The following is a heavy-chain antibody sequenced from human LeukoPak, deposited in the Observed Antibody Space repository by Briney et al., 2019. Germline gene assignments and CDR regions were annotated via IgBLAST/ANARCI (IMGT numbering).Heavy chain of an antibody. D-gene: IGHD5-18*01. J-gene: IGHJ4*02. V-gene: IGHV3-23*01. CDR3: ANDLGWIQLNLG. CDR1: GFTFSSDA. Sequence: GGSLRLSCAASGFTFSSDAMRWVRQAPGKGLEWVSAISSSGGSTYYADSVRGRFIISRGSSKNTLYLQMNSLRAEDTAVYYCANDLGWIQLNLGRGQGTLVTVSS. CDR2: ISSSGGST.